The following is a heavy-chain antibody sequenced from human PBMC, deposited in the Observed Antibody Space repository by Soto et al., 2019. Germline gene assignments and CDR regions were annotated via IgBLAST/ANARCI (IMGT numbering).Heavy chain of an antibody. CDR2: IYYSGST. D-gene: IGHD5-18*01. Sequence: SETLSLTCPVSGGSISSYYWSWIRQPPGKGLEWIGYIYYSGSTNYNPSLKSRVTISVDTSKNQFSLKLSSVTAADTAVYYCARELWANDAFDIWGQGTMVTIS. V-gene: IGHV4-59*01. J-gene: IGHJ3*02. CDR1: GGSISSYY. CDR3: ARELWANDAFDI.